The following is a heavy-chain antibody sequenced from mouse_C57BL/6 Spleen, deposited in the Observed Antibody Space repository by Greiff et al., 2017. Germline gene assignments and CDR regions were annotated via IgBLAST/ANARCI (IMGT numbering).Heavy chain of an antibody. J-gene: IGHJ4*01. CDR3: ARGGYDYAMDY. V-gene: IGHV5-4*03. D-gene: IGHD2-2*01. Sequence: EVKLVESGGGLVKPGGSLKLSCAASGFTFSSYAMSWVRQTPEKRLEWVATISDGGSYTYYPDNVKGRFTISRDNAKNNLYLQMSHLKSEDTAMYYCARGGYDYAMDYWGQGTSGTVSS. CDR2: ISDGGSYT. CDR1: GFTFSSYA.